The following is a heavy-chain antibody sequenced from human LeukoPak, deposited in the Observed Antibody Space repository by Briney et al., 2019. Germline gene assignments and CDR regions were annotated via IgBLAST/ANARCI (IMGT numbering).Heavy chain of an antibody. Sequence: ASVKVSCKASGYTFTGYYMHWVRQAPGQGLEWMGWINPNSGGTNYAQKFQGRVTMTRDTSISTAYMELSGLRSDDTAVYYCARVVDDYVWGSYRYLDYWGQGTLVTVSS. CDR3: ARVVDDYVWGSYRYLDY. CDR2: INPNSGGT. V-gene: IGHV1-2*02. J-gene: IGHJ4*02. CDR1: GYTFTGYY. D-gene: IGHD3-16*02.